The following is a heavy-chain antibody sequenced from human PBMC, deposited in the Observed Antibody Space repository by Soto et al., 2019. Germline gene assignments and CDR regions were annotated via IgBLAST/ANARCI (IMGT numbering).Heavy chain of an antibody. CDR3: ARPASTTIAAGDFDS. CDR2: IIPIPGIP. CDR1: RGTFSNYT. J-gene: IGHJ4*02. D-gene: IGHD6-13*01. Sequence: VQLVQSGAEVKQPGSSVKVSCKASRGTFSNYTISWVRQAPGQGLEWMGRIIPIPGIPNYAQKFQGRVTITADKSTSTVYMALNSLRSEDTAVYYCARPASTTIAAGDFDSWGQGTLVTVSS. V-gene: IGHV1-69*02.